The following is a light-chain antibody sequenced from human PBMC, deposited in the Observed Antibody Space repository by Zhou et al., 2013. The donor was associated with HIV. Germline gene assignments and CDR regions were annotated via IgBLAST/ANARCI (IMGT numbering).Light chain of an antibody. CDR2: KVS. V-gene: IGKV1-5*03. Sequence: DIQMTQSPSALSASVGDRVTITCRASQTVNNWLAWYQQKPGKTPKLLIYKVSNLESGVPSRFSGSGSGAHFTLTISSLQPDDFATYYCQQYNSYPYTFGQGTKLEIK. CDR3: QQYNSYPYT. CDR1: QTVNNW. J-gene: IGKJ2*01.